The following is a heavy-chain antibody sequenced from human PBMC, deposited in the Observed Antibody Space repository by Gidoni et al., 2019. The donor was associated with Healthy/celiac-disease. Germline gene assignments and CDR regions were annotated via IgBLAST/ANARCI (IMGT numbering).Heavy chain of an antibody. D-gene: IGHD3-22*01. CDR2: ISGSVGST. J-gene: IGHJ3*02. CDR1: GFTFSSYA. Sequence: EVQLLESGGGLVQPGGSLRLSCAASGFTFSSYAMSWVRQAPGKGLEWVSAISGSVGSTYYADSVKGRFTISRDNSKNTLYLQMNSLRAEDTAVYYCASQRGGYYLLLAFDIWGQGTMVTVSS. V-gene: IGHV3-23*01. CDR3: ASQRGGYYLLLAFDI.